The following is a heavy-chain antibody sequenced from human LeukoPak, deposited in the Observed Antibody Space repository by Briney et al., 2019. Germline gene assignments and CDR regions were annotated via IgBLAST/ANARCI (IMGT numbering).Heavy chain of an antibody. CDR3: AREGRYSGYDRYAFDI. D-gene: IGHD5-12*01. CDR2: IIPIFGTA. V-gene: IGHV1-69*13. J-gene: IGHJ3*02. Sequence: ASVKVSCKASGGTFSSYAISWVRQAPGQGLEWMGGIIPIFGTANYAQKFQGRVTITADESTSTAYMELSSLRSEDTAVYYCAREGRYSGYDRYAFDIWGQGTMVTVSS. CDR1: GGTFSSYA.